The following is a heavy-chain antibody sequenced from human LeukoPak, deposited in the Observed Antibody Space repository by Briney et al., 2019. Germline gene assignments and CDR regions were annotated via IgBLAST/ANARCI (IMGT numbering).Heavy chain of an antibody. CDR3: ASQTYGSGSYFDY. V-gene: IGHV4-38-2*02. D-gene: IGHD3-10*01. J-gene: IGHJ4*02. CDR2: IYYSGST. CDR1: GSSVTSGYY. Sequence: KPSETLSLTCTVSGSSVTSGYYWGWIRQPPGKGLEWIGSIYYSGSTYYNPSLKSRVTISVDTSKNQFSLKLSSVTAADTAVYYCASQTYGSGSYFDYWGQGTLVTVSS.